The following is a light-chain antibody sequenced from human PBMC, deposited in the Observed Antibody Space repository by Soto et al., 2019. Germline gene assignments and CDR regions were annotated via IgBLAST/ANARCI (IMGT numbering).Light chain of an antibody. CDR1: QSFSSDY. Sequence: EIVLTQSPVTLSVSPGERATLSCGASQSFSSDYLAWYQQKPGQAPRLLIYGATSRATGSPDRFSGSGSGTDFTLTISRVEPEDFAVYYCQQYGGSPTFGQGTKVDIK. CDR2: GAT. CDR3: QQYGGSPT. V-gene: IGKV3-20*01. J-gene: IGKJ1*01.